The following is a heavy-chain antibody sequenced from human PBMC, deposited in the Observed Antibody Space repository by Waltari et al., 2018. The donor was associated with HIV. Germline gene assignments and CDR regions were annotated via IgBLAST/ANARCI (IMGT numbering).Heavy chain of an antibody. J-gene: IGHJ4*02. CDR3: VKDMFGEYDY. Sequence: VQLVQSGGGLVQPGGSRRLSCAASGFSVSRYWMHWVRQIPGQGLVWVSRINPDGNTRNYADSVRGRFTISRDYAKNTLYLQMNSLRDEDTAMYYCVKDMFGEYDYWGQGTLVTVSS. V-gene: IGHV3-74*01. D-gene: IGHD3-10*02. CDR1: GFSVSRYW. CDR2: INPDGNTR.